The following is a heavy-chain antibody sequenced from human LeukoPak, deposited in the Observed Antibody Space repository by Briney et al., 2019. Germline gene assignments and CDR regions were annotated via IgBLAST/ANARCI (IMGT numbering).Heavy chain of an antibody. CDR2: IGGSGGST. Sequence: PGGPLRLSCAASGFTFSSYAMSWVRQAPGKGLEWVSAIGGSGGSTYYADSVKGRFTISRDNSKNTLYLQMNSLRAEDTAVYYCAKGASYYYGSGSYYKYYFDYWGQGTLVTVSS. CDR3: AKGASYYYGSGSYYKYYFDY. CDR1: GFTFSSYA. J-gene: IGHJ4*02. V-gene: IGHV3-23*01. D-gene: IGHD3-10*01.